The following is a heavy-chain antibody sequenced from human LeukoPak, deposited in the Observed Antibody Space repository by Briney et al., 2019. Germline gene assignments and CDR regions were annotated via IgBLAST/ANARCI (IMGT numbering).Heavy chain of an antibody. D-gene: IGHD3-22*01. CDR2: ISSSSSYI. CDR3: ARGREEYYYDSSDFDY. J-gene: IGHJ4*02. Sequence: GRSLRLSCAASGFTFSSYGMHWVRQAPGKGLEWVSSISSSSSYIYYADSVKGRFTISRDNAKNSLYLQMNSLRAEDTAVYYCARGREEYYYDSSDFDYWGQGTLVTVSS. V-gene: IGHV3-21*01. CDR1: GFTFSSYG.